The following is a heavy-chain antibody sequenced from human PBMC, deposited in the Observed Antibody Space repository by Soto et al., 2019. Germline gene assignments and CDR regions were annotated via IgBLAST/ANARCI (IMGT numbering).Heavy chain of an antibody. D-gene: IGHD3-22*01. CDR1: GGSISSSSYY. CDR3: AREPKQNYDSSPWNGGFDS. V-gene: IGHV4-39*02. J-gene: IGHJ4*02. CDR2: IYYSGNN. Sequence: PSETLSLTCTVSGGSISSSSYYWGWIRQPPGKGLEWIGSIYYSGNNFYNPALKSRVAMSVDPSTNQFSLKLASVTDADTAVYFCAREPKQNYDSSPWNGGFDSWGPGTLVTVSS.